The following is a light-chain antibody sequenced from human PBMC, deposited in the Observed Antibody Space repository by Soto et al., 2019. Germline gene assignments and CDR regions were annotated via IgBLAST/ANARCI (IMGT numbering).Light chain of an antibody. CDR1: QSVSINY. V-gene: IGKV3-20*01. J-gene: IGKJ1*01. Sequence: ETVLPQSRGTLYFKAGEGAILSGGACQSVSINYLAWYQQKPGQAPGLLIHGASRRATGIPDRFSGTGSGTDFTLTISRLEPEDFAVYYCHQYGTSPWTFGQGTKVDIK. CDR3: HQYGTSPWT. CDR2: GAS.